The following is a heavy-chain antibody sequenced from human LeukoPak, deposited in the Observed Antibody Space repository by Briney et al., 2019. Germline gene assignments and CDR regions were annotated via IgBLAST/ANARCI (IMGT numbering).Heavy chain of an antibody. CDR2: IYYSGST. CDR1: GGSISSGGYY. V-gene: IGHV4-31*03. D-gene: IGHD2-21*02. CDR3: ARGDVVTAILLL. Sequence: SQTLSLTCTVSGGSISSGGYYWSWIRQHPGKGLEWIGYIYYSGSTYYNPSLKGRVTKSVDTSKNQFSLKLSSVTAADTAVYYCARGDVVTAILLLWGQGTLVTVSS. J-gene: IGHJ4*02.